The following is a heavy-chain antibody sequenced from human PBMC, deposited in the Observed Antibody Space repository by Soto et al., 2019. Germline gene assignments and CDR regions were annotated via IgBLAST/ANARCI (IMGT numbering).Heavy chain of an antibody. J-gene: IGHJ6*02. D-gene: IGHD3-9*01. CDR3: ARGTISASPIYYYGMDV. Sequence: SVKVSGKASGGTFSSYAISWVRQAPGQGLEWMGGIIPIFGTANYAQKFQGRVTITADESTSTAYMELSSLRSEDTAVYYCARGTISASPIYYYGMDVWGQGTTVTVSS. CDR1: GGTFSSYA. CDR2: IIPIFGTA. V-gene: IGHV1-69*13.